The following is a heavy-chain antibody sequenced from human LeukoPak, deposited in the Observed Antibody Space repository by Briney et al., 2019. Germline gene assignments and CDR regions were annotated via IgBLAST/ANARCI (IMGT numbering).Heavy chain of an antibody. D-gene: IGHD1-26*01. V-gene: IGHV3-74*01. CDR2: INSDGSST. CDR3: ARDQIVGATGFGY. CDR1: GFTFSSYW. J-gene: IGHJ4*02. Sequence: PGGSLRLSCAASGFTFSSYWMHWVRQAPGKGRVWVSLINSDGSSTYYADSVKGRFTISRDNAKNTLYLQMNSLRAEDTAVYYCARDQIVGATGFGYWGQGTLVTVSS.